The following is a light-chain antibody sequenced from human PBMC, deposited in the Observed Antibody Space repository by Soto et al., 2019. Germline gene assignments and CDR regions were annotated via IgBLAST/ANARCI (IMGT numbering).Light chain of an antibody. CDR2: GTS. V-gene: IGKV3-15*01. J-gene: IGKJ1*01. CDR1: QSVSSN. CDR3: QQYNTWPPWT. Sequence: DIGVTQSPATVSVSTGDRATLSCRASQSVSSNLAWYQQKPGQAPRLLIYGTSTRAPGIPARFSGTGSGTEFTLTISSLQSEDFAVYYCQQYNTWPPWTFGQGTKVDIK.